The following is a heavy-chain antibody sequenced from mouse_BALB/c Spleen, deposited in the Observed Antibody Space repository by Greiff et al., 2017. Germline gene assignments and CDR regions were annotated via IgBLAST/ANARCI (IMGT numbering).Heavy chain of an antibody. D-gene: IGHD2-1*01. V-gene: IGHV14-4*02. CDR3: RGYYYGNFPFDY. J-gene: IGHJ2*01. Sequence: EVKLQESGAELVRSGASVKLSCTASGFNIKDYYMHWVKQRPEQGLEWIGWIDPENGDTEYAPKFQGKATMTADTSSNTAYLQLSSLTSEDTAVYYCRGYYYGNFPFDYWGQGTTLTVSS. CDR1: GFNIKDYY. CDR2: IDPENGDT.